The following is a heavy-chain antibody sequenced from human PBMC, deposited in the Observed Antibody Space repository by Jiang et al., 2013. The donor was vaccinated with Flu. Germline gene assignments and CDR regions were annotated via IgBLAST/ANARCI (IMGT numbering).Heavy chain of an antibody. Sequence: KSRVTISVDTSKNQFSLKLSSVTAADTAVYYCARAGRDIVVVPALDYWGQGTLVTVSS. V-gene: IGHV4-31*02. CDR3: ARAGRDIVVVPALDY. J-gene: IGHJ4*02. D-gene: IGHD2-2*01.